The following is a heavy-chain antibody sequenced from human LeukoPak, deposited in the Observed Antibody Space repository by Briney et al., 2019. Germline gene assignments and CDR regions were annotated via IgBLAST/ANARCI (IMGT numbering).Heavy chain of an antibody. V-gene: IGHV3-23*01. Sequence: GGSLRLSCSASGFTFSNYGMNWVRQAPGKGLEWVSRISGTGGTTFYADSVKGRFTISRDNSKNTLYLQMNSLRAEDTAVYYCAKDNSRLVTLYHYYYYGMDVWGQGTTVTVSS. J-gene: IGHJ6*02. CDR3: AKDNSRLVTLYHYYYYGMDV. CDR2: ISGTGGTT. D-gene: IGHD4-23*01. CDR1: GFTFSNYG.